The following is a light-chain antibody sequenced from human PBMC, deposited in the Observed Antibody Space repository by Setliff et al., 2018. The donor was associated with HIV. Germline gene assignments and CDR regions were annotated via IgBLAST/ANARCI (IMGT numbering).Light chain of an antibody. Sequence: QSALTQSPSVSGTPGQRVTISCSGSNSNIGTTTVNWYQRLPGAAPKLIIYTNSHRPSGVPDRFSGSKSGTSASLAISGLRSEDGAEYYCASWDDSLKVYVFGSGTKVTVL. CDR3: ASWDDSLKVYV. CDR1: NSNIGTTT. V-gene: IGLV1-44*01. J-gene: IGLJ1*01. CDR2: TNS.